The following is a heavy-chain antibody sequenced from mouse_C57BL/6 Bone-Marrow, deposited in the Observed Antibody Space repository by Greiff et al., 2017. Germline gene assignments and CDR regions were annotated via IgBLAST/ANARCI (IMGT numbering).Heavy chain of an antibody. Sequence: QVQLQQPGAELVMPGASVKLSCKASGYTFTSYWMHWVKQRPGQGLEWIGEIDPSDSYTNYNQKFKGKSTLTVDKYSSPAYMQLSSLTSEDAAVYYCARAYDYDAMDYWGQGTSVTVSS. J-gene: IGHJ4*01. D-gene: IGHD6-5*01. CDR3: ARAYDYDAMDY. CDR1: GYTFTSYW. CDR2: IDPSDSYT. V-gene: IGHV1-69*01.